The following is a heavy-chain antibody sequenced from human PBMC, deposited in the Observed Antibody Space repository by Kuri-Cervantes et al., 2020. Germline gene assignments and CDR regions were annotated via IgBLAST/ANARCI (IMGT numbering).Heavy chain of an antibody. Sequence: SLKISCAASGFTFSDYYMSWIRQAPGKGLEWVSGISWNSGSIGYADSVKGRFTISRDNAKNSLYLQMNSLRAEDTTLYYCAKAAYHYYMDVWGKGTTVTVSS. V-gene: IGHV3-9*01. CDR3: AKAAYHYYMDV. J-gene: IGHJ6*03. CDR2: ISWNSGSI. CDR1: GFTFSDYY. D-gene: IGHD2-15*01.